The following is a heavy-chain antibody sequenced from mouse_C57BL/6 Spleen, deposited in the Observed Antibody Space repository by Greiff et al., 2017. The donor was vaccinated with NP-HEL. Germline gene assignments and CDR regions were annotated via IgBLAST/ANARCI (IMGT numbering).Heavy chain of an antibody. J-gene: IGHJ4*01. Sequence: VQLVESGPGLVAPSQSLSITCTVSGFSLTSYAISWVRQPPGKGLEWLGVIWTGGGTNYNSALKSRLSISNDNSKRQVFLKMNSLQTDDTARYYCARRPGITTVVGAMDYWGQGTSVTVSS. CDR3: ARRPGITTVVGAMDY. D-gene: IGHD1-1*01. CDR1: GFSLTSYA. CDR2: IWTGGGT. V-gene: IGHV2-9-1*01.